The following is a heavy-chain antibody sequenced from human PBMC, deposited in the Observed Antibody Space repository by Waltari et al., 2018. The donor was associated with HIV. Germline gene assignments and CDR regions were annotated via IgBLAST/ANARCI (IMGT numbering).Heavy chain of an antibody. CDR3: ARKGWLGGRYFQH. CDR1: GGAISRSIYF. D-gene: IGHD6-19*01. V-gene: IGHV4-39*01. CDR2: THYNGTT. Sequence: QLQLRESGPGLVKPSGTLSLSCIVSGGAISRSIYFWGWIRQTPGKGLEWIGGTHYNGTTHYNPSLKRRVTISIEPSKNQFSLKVTSVTAADTAAYYCARKGWLGGRYFQHWGLGTLVTVSS. J-gene: IGHJ1*01.